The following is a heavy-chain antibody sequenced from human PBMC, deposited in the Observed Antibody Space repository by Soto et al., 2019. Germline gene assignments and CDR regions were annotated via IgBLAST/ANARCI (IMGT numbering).Heavy chain of an antibody. V-gene: IGHV3-21*01. CDR2: ISSSSSYI. Sequence: GGSLRLSCAASGFTFSSYSMNWVRQAPGKGLEWVSSISSSSSYIYYADSVKGRFTISRDNAKNSLYLQMNSLRAEDTAVYYCARDLNSDVYDYVWGSDSFDYWGQGTLVTVSS. J-gene: IGHJ4*02. CDR1: GFTFSSYS. D-gene: IGHD3-16*01. CDR3: ARDLNSDVYDYVWGSDSFDY.